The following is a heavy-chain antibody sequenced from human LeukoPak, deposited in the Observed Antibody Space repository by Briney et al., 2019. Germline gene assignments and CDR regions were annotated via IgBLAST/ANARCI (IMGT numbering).Heavy chain of an antibody. Sequence: GGSLRLSCAASGFTFSDYYMSWIRQAPGKGREWVSYISSSGNTIYYADSVKGRFTISRDNAKNSLYLQMNSLRAEDTAVYYCASRWAPRDWEPDAFDIWGQGTMVTVSS. CDR1: GFTFSDYY. CDR2: ISSSGNTI. J-gene: IGHJ3*02. D-gene: IGHD1-14*01. CDR3: ASRWAPRDWEPDAFDI. V-gene: IGHV3-11*04.